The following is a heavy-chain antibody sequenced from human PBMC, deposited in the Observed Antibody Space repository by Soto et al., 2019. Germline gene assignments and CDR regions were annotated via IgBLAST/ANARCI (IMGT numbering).Heavy chain of an antibody. CDR2: ISSSGFTI. CDR3: ARNTKSAAGADYYGRDV. CDR1: GFTFGDRY. V-gene: IGHV3-11*01. Sequence: QGQLVESGGDLVRPGGSLRLSCATSGFTFGDRYMSWIRQAPGKGLEWVSYISSSGFTIYYADSVKGRFTISRDNANDSLYLQMNSLRAEETAVYYCARNTKSAAGADYYGRDVWGHGTTVIVSS. J-gene: IGHJ6*02. D-gene: IGHD4-17*01.